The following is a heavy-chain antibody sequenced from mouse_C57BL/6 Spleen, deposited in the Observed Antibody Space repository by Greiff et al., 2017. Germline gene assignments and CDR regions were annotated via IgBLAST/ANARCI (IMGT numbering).Heavy chain of an antibody. J-gene: IGHJ2*01. CDR3: ARIYGSSYGYFDY. V-gene: IGHV5-6*01. Sequence: EVKLQQSGGDLVKPGGSLKLSCAASGFTFSSYGMSWVRQTPDKRLAWVATISSGGSYTYYPDSVKGRFTISRDKAKNTLYLQMSSLKSEDTAMYYCARIYGSSYGYFDYWGQGTTLSVSS. D-gene: IGHD1-1*01. CDR1: GFTFSSYG. CDR2: ISSGGSYT.